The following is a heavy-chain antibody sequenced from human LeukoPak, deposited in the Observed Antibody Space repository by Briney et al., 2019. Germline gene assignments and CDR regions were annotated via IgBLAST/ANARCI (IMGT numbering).Heavy chain of an antibody. J-gene: IGHJ4*02. D-gene: IGHD3-16*02. CDR1: GGPFSGYY. CDR2: INHSGST. CDR3: ARSYTYYDYVWGSYRPLGFDY. Sequence: SETLSLTCAVYGGPFSGYYWSWIRQPPGKGLEWIGEINHSGSTNYNPSLKSRVTISVDTSKNQFSLKLSSVTAADTAVYYCARSYTYYDYVWGSYRPLGFDYWGQGTLVTVSS. V-gene: IGHV4-34*01.